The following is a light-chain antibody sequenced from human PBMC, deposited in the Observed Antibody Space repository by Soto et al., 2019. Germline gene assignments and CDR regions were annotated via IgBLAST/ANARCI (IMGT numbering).Light chain of an antibody. J-gene: IGKJ1*01. CDR3: QKYNSAPRT. V-gene: IGKV1-27*01. CDR1: QGIIDY. Sequence: DIQMTQFPSSVDASVGDRVTITCRASQGIIDYLAWYQQKPGKAPKLLIYAASTLQSGVPSRFSGSGAGTDFTLTITSLQPEDVATYYCQKYNSAPRTFGQGTKVEIK. CDR2: AAS.